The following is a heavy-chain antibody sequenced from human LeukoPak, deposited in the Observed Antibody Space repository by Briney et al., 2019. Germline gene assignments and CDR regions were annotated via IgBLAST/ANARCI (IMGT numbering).Heavy chain of an antibody. V-gene: IGHV3-33*01. Sequence: GGSLRLSCAASGFTFSSYGMHWVRQAPGKGLEWVAVIWYDGSNKYYADSVKGRFTISRDNSKNTLYLQMNSLRAEDTAVYYCARDAPSRSSSSGFDYWGEGTLVTVSS. D-gene: IGHD6-6*01. CDR3: ARDAPSRSSSSGFDY. CDR1: GFTFSSYG. J-gene: IGHJ4*02. CDR2: IWYDGSNK.